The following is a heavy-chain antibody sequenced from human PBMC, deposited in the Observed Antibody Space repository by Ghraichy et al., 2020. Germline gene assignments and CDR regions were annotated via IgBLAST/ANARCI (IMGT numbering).Heavy chain of an antibody. CDR2: ISSSSSYI. CDR1: GFTFSSYS. J-gene: IGHJ2*01. CDR3: ARDFRVRIWYFDL. V-gene: IGHV3-21*01. D-gene: IGHD2-15*01. Sequence: GGSLRLSCAASGFTFSSYSMNWVRQAPGKGLEWVSSISSSSSYIYYADSVKGRFTISRDNAKNSLYLQMNSLRAEDTAVYYCARDFRVRIWYFDLWGRGTLVTVSS.